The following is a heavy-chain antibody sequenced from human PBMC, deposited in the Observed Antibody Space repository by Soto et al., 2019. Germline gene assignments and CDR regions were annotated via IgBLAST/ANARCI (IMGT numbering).Heavy chain of an antibody. J-gene: IGHJ6*02. Sequence: EVQLVESGGGLIQPGGSLRLSCAASGLSVSTQYMSWVRQAPGKGLEWVSVIYRGGNTYYADSVKGRFTISRDNSKNMLYLQVNSLRAEDTAVYYCASHPASVYDVGATTSYSGMDVWGQGTTVTVSS. D-gene: IGHD5-12*01. CDR1: GLSVSTQY. CDR3: ASHPASVYDVGATTSYSGMDV. CDR2: IYRGGNT. V-gene: IGHV3-53*01.